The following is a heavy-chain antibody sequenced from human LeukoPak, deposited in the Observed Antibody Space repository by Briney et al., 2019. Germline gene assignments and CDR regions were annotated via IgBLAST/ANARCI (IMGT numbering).Heavy chain of an antibody. V-gene: IGHV3-23*01. J-gene: IGHJ4*02. CDR3: AKYRGMTGTSELDY. CDR2: ITSSGDVT. CDR1: GFSFSNYD. Sequence: GVSLRLSCVVSGFSFSNYDMTWVRQAPGKGLEWVSSITSSGDVTFYSDSVKGRFTISRDNSQNTLYLQMNSLRAEDTAIYFCAKYRGMTGTSELDYWGQGTLVTVSS. D-gene: IGHD1-7*01.